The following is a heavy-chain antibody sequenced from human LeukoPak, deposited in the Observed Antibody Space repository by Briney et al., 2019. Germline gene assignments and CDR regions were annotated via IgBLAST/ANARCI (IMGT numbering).Heavy chain of an antibody. D-gene: IGHD6-19*01. V-gene: IGHV1-24*01. CDR2: FDPEDGET. CDR1: GYTLTELS. Sequence: SVKVSCKVSGYTLTELSMHWVRQAPGKGPEWMGGFDPEDGETIYAQKFQGRVTMTEDTSTDTAYMELSSLRSEDTAVYYCATGGSGWYDWFDPWGQGTLVTVSS. CDR3: ATGGSGWYDWFDP. J-gene: IGHJ5*02.